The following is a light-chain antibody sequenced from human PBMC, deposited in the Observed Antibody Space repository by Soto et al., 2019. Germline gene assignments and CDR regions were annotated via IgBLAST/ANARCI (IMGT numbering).Light chain of an antibody. V-gene: IGKV1-39*01. Sequence: DIQMTQSPSSLSASVGDRVTITCRASQSISNYLNWYQQKPGKAPKLLIYAAYSLQSGVPSRFSGSGSGTDFTLTINNLQPEEFATYYCQQSYRTPFTFGQGTKLDIK. CDR2: AAY. CDR1: QSISNY. J-gene: IGKJ2*01. CDR3: QQSYRTPFT.